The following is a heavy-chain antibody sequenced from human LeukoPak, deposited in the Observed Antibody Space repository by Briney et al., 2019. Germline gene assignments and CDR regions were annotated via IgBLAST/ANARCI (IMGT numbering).Heavy chain of an antibody. CDR2: IIPIFGTA. CDR3: ARDSDTAMVAAPYYFDY. D-gene: IGHD5-18*01. CDR1: GGTFSSYA. J-gene: IGHJ4*02. V-gene: IGHV1-69*13. Sequence: GASVKVSFKASGGTFSSYAISWVRQAPGQGLEWMGGIIPIFGTANYAQKFQGRVTITADESTSTAYMELSSLRSEDTAVYYCARDSDTAMVAAPYYFDYWGQGTLVTVSS.